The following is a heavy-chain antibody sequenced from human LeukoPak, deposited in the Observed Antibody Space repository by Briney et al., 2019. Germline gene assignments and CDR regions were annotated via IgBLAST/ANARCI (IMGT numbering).Heavy chain of an antibody. Sequence: GGSLRLSCAASGFTFSSYAMSWVRQAPGKGLEWVSAISGSGGSTYYADSVKGRFTISRDNSKNTLYLQMNSLRAEDTAVYYCPKRAGSSYGEFDYWGQETLVTVSS. CDR3: PKRAGSSYGEFDY. J-gene: IGHJ4*02. D-gene: IGHD5-18*01. V-gene: IGHV3-23*01. CDR1: GFTFSSYA. CDR2: ISGSGGST.